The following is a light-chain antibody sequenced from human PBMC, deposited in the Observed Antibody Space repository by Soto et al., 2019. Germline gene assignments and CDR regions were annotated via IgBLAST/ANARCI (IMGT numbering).Light chain of an antibody. CDR2: GAS. CDR1: QGXTXY. Sequence: IQMTQSPSSLSASVGDRVTITCQASQGXTXYLNWYQQKPGKAPKLLIYGASNLETGVPSRFSGSGSGTDFTFTISSLQAXDIATXXXXXYDSVFTFGQGTRLEIK. J-gene: IGKJ5*01. V-gene: IGKV1-33*01. CDR3: XXYDSVFT.